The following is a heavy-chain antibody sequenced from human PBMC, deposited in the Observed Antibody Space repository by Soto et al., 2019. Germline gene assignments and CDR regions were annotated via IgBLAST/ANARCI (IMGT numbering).Heavy chain of an antibody. V-gene: IGHV3-21*06. D-gene: IGHD5-12*01. CDR1: GFTFSSYS. J-gene: IGHJ4*02. CDR2: ISSSSTYI. Sequence: GGSLRLSCAASGFTFSSYSMSWVRQAPGKGLEWVSSISSSSTYIYYADSVKGRFTISRDNAQNSLYLQMNSLVVEDTATYYCARYHLGGYAFDSWGQGTPVTVSS. CDR3: ARYHLGGYAFDS.